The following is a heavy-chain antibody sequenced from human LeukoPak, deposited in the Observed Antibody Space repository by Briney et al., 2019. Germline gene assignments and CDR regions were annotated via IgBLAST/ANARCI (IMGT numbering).Heavy chain of an antibody. CDR2: INHSGST. J-gene: IGHJ4*02. Sequence: SETLSLTCAVYGGSFSGYYWSWIRQPPGKGLEWIGEINHSGSTNYNPSLKSRVTISVDTSKNQFSLKLSSVTAADTAVYYCARYYSSSLTDYFDYWGQGTLVTVSS. D-gene: IGHD6-13*01. CDR1: GGSFSGYY. CDR3: ARYYSSSLTDYFDY. V-gene: IGHV4-34*01.